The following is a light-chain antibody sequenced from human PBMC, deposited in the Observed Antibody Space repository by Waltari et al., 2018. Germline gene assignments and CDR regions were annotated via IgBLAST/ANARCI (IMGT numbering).Light chain of an antibody. Sequence: DIQMTQSPSSLSASVGDRVTITCRASQTISSYLNWYQKKPGKATKLLIYAASSLQSGVPSRFSGSGSGPDFTLTISSLQPEDFATYYCQQSYSSPWTFGQGTKVEV. CDR2: AAS. V-gene: IGKV1-39*01. CDR3: QQSYSSPWT. J-gene: IGKJ1*01. CDR1: QTISSY.